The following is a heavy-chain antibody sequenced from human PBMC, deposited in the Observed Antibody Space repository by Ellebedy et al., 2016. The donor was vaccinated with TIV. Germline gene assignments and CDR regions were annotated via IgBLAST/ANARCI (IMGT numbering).Heavy chain of an antibody. CDR1: GFTIGSYW. CDR2: VNFDGTTT. Sequence: PGGSLRLSCVASGFTIGSYWMHWVRHVPGKGLVWVSRVNFDGTTTTYADSVKGRFTISRDNAKNTLFLQMGSLGAEDAAVYYCARGAFYEFWSGYIDHWGQGALVTVSS. J-gene: IGHJ4*02. D-gene: IGHD3-3*01. CDR3: ARGAFYEFWSGYIDH. V-gene: IGHV3-74*01.